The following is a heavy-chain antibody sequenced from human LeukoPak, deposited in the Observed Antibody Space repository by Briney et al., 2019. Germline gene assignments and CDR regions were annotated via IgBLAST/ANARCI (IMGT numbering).Heavy chain of an antibody. D-gene: IGHD2-2*01. Sequence: GGSLRLPCAASGFTFSSYSMNWVRQAPGKGLEWVSSISSSSSYIYYADSVKGRFTISRDNAKNSLYLQMNSLRAEDTAVYYCARDYCSSTSCLFDYWGQGTLVTVSS. V-gene: IGHV3-21*01. CDR3: ARDYCSSTSCLFDY. CDR2: ISSSSSYI. CDR1: GFTFSSYS. J-gene: IGHJ4*02.